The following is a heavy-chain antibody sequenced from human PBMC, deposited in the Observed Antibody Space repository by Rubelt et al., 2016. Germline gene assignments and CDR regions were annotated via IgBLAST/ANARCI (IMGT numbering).Heavy chain of an antibody. V-gene: IGHV1-18*01. J-gene: IGHJ1*01. D-gene: IGHD6-6*01. CDR3: ASRTAARPEYFQH. CDR2: ISAYNGNT. Sequence: GQGLEWMGWISAYNGNTNYAQKLQGRVTMTTDTSTSTAYMELRSLRSDDTAVYYCASRTAARPEYFQHWGQGTLVTVSS.